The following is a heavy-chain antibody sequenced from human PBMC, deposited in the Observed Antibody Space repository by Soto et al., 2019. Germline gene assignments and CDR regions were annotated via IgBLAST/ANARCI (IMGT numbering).Heavy chain of an antibody. CDR3: AAGSRDCSGGSCYGYYGMDV. CDR2: IVVGSGNT. Sequence: QMQLVQSGPEVKKPGTSVKVSCKASGFTFTSSAMQWVRQARGQRLEWIGWIVVGSGNTNYAQKFQERVTITRDMSTSTAYMGLSSLRSEDTAVYYCAAGSRDCSGGSCYGYYGMDVWGQGTTVTVSS. D-gene: IGHD2-15*01. V-gene: IGHV1-58*02. J-gene: IGHJ6*02. CDR1: GFTFTSSA.